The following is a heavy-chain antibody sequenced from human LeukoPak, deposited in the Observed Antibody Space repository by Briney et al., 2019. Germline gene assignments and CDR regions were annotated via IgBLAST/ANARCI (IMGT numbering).Heavy chain of an antibody. D-gene: IGHD3-10*01. V-gene: IGHV4-34*01. CDR1: GGSFSGYY. Sequence: SETLSLTCAVYGGSFSGYYWSWIRQPPGKGLEWIGEINHSGSTNYNPSLKSRVTISVDTSKNQFSLKLSSVTAADTAVYYCARGLSVLFGEPPLDYWGQGTLVTVSS. CDR2: INHSGST. CDR3: ARGLSVLFGEPPLDY. J-gene: IGHJ4*02.